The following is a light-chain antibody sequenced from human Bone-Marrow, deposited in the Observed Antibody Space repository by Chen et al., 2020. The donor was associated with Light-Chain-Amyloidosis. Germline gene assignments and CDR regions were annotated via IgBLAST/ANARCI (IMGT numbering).Light chain of an antibody. CDR2: RDD. J-gene: IGLJ3*02. CDR1: SSNIGSNY. Sequence: QSVVTQPPSASGTPGQRVTISCSGSSSNIGSNYVYWYQHFPGAAPKLLLYRDDERPSGIPDRFSGSKSGTSASLAISGLRSEDEADYYCATGDDSLSHLWVFGGGTKLTVL. V-gene: IGLV1-47*01. CDR3: ATGDDSLSHLWV.